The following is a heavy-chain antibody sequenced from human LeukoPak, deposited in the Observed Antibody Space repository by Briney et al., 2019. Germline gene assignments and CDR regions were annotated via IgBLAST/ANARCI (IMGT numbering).Heavy chain of an antibody. CDR3: ARDSYDSSGYQRPYDY. J-gene: IGHJ4*02. Sequence: SVKVSCKASGGTFSSYAISWVRQAPGQGLEWMGRIIPIFGTANYAQKFQGRVTITTDESTSTAYMDLSSLRSEDTAVYYCARDSYDSSGYQRPYDYWGQGTLVTVSS. CDR1: GGTFSSYA. V-gene: IGHV1-69*05. CDR2: IIPIFGTA. D-gene: IGHD3-22*01.